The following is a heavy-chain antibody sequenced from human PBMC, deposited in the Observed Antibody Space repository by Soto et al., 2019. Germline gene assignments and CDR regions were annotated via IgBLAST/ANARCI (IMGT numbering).Heavy chain of an antibody. CDR2: IYYSGST. V-gene: IGHV4-39*01. CDR1: GGSISSSSYY. CDR3: ARHDKYLMTTVVTTATDY. Sequence: SETMSLTCTVSGGSISSSSYYWGWIRQPPGKGLEWIGSIYYSGSTYYNPSLKSRVTISVDTSKNQFSLKLSSVTAADTAVYYCARHDKYLMTTVVTTATDYWGQGTLVTVSS. D-gene: IGHD4-17*01. J-gene: IGHJ4*02.